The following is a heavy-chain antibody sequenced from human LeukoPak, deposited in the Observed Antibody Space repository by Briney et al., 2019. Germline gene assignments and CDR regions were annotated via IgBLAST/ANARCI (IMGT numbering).Heavy chain of an antibody. V-gene: IGHV3-23*01. Sequence: GGSLRLSCAASGFTFSNSAMSWVRQAPGKGLEWVSAISGTGGSTYFADSVKGRFSISRDNSENTLYLQMNSLRADDTAVYYCAHRYGDYWGQGTRVTVSS. CDR2: ISGTGGST. J-gene: IGHJ4*02. CDR1: GFTFSNSA. CDR3: AHRYGDY. D-gene: IGHD4-17*01.